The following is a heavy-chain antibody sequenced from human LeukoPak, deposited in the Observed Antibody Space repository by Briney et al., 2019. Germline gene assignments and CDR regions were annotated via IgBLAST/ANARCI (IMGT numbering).Heavy chain of an antibody. CDR3: ARHSGSYFPGPFDY. CDR1: GYSISSGYY. CDR2: IYHSGST. J-gene: IGHJ4*02. D-gene: IGHD1-26*01. Sequence: SETLSLTCTVSGYSISSGYYWGWIRQPPGKGLEWIGSIYHSGSTYYNPSLKSRVTISVDTSKNQFSLKLSSVTAADTVVYYCARHSGSYFPGPFDYWGQGTLVTVSS. V-gene: IGHV4-38-2*02.